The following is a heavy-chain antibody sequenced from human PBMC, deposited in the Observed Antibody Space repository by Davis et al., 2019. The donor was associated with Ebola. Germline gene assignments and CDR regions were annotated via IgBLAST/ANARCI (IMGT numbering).Heavy chain of an antibody. CDR2: ISYDGSNK. CDR3: ARATGMDV. CDR1: GLTFSSYA. J-gene: IGHJ6*02. V-gene: IGHV3-30*04. Sequence: PGGSLSLSCAASGLTFSSYAMHWVRQAPGKGLEWVAVISYDGSNKYYADSVKGRFTISRDNSKNTLYLQMNSLRAEDTAVYYCARATGMDVWGQGTTVTVSS. D-gene: IGHD1-26*01.